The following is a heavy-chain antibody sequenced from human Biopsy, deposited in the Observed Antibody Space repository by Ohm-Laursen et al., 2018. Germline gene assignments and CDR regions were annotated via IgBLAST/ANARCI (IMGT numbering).Heavy chain of an antibody. CDR2: IIPLLGIT. Sequence: SSVKVSCKASGGIFSSYAMSWVRQAPGQGLEWMGRIIPLLGITNYAQKFQGRVTISADKSTSTAYMELSSLRSEDTAVYYCAREYPEGDVWGQGTTVAVSS. D-gene: IGHD2-2*02. CDR1: GGIFSSYA. J-gene: IGHJ6*02. V-gene: IGHV1-69*04. CDR3: AREYPEGDV.